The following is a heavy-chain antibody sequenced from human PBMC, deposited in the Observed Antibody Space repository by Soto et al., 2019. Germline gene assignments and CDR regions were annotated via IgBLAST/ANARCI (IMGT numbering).Heavy chain of an antibody. D-gene: IGHD6-13*01. J-gene: IGHJ6*02. V-gene: IGHV4-39*01. Sequence: QLQLQESGPGLVKPSETLSLTCTVSGGSISSSSYWGWIRQPPGKGLEWIGSIYSIGSTYYNPSLKGRVTISVDTSKNPFSLKLSSVTAADTAVYYCRRSSRYSTDVWGQGTTVTVSS. CDR1: GGSISSSSY. CDR2: IYSIGST. CDR3: RRSSRYSTDV.